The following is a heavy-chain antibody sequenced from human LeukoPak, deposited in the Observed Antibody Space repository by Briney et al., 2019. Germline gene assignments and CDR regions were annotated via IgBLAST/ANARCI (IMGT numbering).Heavy chain of an antibody. V-gene: IGHV4-59*01. CDR1: GGSISSYY. Sequence: SETLSLTCTASGGSISSYYWSWIRQPPGKGLEWIGYIYYSGSTNYNPSLKSRVTISVDTSKNQFSLKLSSVTAADTAVYYCARASDSSGYYYPLDYWGQGTLVTVSS. CDR2: IYYSGST. D-gene: IGHD3-22*01. J-gene: IGHJ4*02. CDR3: ARASDSSGYYYPLDY.